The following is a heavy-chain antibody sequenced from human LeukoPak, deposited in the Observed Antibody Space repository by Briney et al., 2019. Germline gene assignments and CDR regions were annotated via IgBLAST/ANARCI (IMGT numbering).Heavy chain of an antibody. V-gene: IGHV1-18*01. CDR1: GYTFTSYV. D-gene: IGHD2-15*01. CDR3: ARDHTPVVVAATLDSWFDP. CDR2: ISAYNGNT. Sequence: ASVKVSCKASGYTFTSYVISWVRQAPGQGLEWMGWISAYNGNTNYAQKLQGRVTMITDTSTSTAYMELRSLRSDDTAVYYCARDHTPVVVAATLDSWFDPWGQGTLVTVSS. J-gene: IGHJ5*02.